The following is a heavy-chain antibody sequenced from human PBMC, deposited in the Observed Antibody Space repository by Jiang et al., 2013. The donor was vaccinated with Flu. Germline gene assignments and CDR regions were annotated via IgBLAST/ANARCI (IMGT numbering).Heavy chain of an antibody. CDR3: ARVDCSGGSCYGGGAVDY. CDR1: GGSFSGDY. J-gene: IGHJ4*02. CDR2: INHSGST. Sequence: LKPSETLSLTCAVYGGSFSGDYWSWIRQPPGKGLEWIGEINHSGSTNYNPSLKSRVSISVDTSKNQFSLKLSSVTAADTALYYCARVDCSGGSCYGGGAVDYWGQGTLVTVSS. V-gene: IGHV4-34*01. D-gene: IGHD2-15*01.